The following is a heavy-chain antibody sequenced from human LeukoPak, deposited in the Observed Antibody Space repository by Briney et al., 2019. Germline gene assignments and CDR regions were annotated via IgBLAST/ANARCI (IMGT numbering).Heavy chain of an antibody. CDR3: ASLYCSGGSCYSAWFDP. CDR1: GGTFSSYA. D-gene: IGHD2-15*01. V-gene: IGHV1-69*06. CDR2: TIPIFGTA. J-gene: IGHJ5*02. Sequence: ASVKVSCKASGGTFSSYAISWVRQAPGQGLEWMGRTIPIFGTANYAQKFQGRVTITADKSTSTAYMELSSLRSEDTAVYYCASLYCSGGSCYSAWFDPWGQGTLVTVSS.